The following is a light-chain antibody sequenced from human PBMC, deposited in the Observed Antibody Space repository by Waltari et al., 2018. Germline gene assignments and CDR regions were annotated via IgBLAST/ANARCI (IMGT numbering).Light chain of an antibody. CDR1: RLRSYY. V-gene: IGLV3-19*01. CDR2: GKN. J-gene: IGLJ2*01. Sequence: SSELTQDPAVSVALGPTVRITCQGDRLRSYYASWYQQKPGQAPVLVIYGKNNRPSGIPDRFSGSTAGNPASLTISGAHAEDEADYYCNSRDTSGNHVVFGGGTKLTVL. CDR3: NSRDTSGNHVV.